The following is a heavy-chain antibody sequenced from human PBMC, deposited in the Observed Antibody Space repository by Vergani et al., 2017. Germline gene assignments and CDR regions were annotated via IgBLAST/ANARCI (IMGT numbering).Heavy chain of an antibody. CDR2: IIPILGIA. D-gene: IGHD4-17*01. CDR3: ARGNGEYGGGDYYYYGMDV. V-gene: IGHV1-69*04. Sequence: QVKLVQSGAEVKKPGSSVKVPCKASGGPFSSYAISWVRQAPGQGLEWMGRIIPILGIANYAQKFQGRGTITADKSTGTAYMELSSLRSEDTAVYYCARGNGEYGGGDYYYYGMDVGGQGATVTVSS. CDR1: GGPFSSYA. J-gene: IGHJ6*02.